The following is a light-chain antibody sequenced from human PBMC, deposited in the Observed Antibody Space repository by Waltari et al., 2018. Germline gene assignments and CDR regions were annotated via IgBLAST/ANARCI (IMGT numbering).Light chain of an antibody. CDR1: QSLLYSSNNKNS. V-gene: IGKV4-1*01. J-gene: IGKJ4*01. CDR3: QQYYSTPLT. Sequence: DIVMTQSPDSLAVSLGARATINCKSSQSLLYSSNNKNSLAWYQQKPGQPPKLLIYWASSLESGVPDRFSASGSGTDFTLTISSLQAEDVAVYYCQQYYSTPLTFGGGTKVEIK. CDR2: WAS.